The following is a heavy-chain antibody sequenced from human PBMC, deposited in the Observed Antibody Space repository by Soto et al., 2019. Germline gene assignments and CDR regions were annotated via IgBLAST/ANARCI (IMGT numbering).Heavy chain of an antibody. CDR3: AKSSIAARPTPRPDYYYYGMDV. Sequence: SVKVSCKASGGTFSSYAISWVRQAPGQGLEWMGGIIPIFGTANYAQKFQGRVTITADESTSTAYMELSSLRSEDTAVYYCAKSSIAARPTPRPDYYYYGMDVWGQGTTVTVSS. V-gene: IGHV1-69*13. CDR1: GGTFSSYA. D-gene: IGHD6-6*01. CDR2: IIPIFGTA. J-gene: IGHJ6*02.